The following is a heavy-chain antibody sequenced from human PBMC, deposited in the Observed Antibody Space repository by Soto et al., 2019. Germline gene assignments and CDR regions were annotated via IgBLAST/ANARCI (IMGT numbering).Heavy chain of an antibody. Sequence: EVQLVESGGGLVQPGGSLRLSCAASGFTFSSYSMNWVRQAPGKGLEWVSYISSSSSTIYYADSVKGRFTISRDNAKNSLYQQMNSLRDEDTAVYYCARDKYDFWSGYPNYYYYYGMDVWGQGTTVTVSS. J-gene: IGHJ6*02. D-gene: IGHD3-3*01. CDR2: ISSSSSTI. V-gene: IGHV3-48*02. CDR3: ARDKYDFWSGYPNYYYYYGMDV. CDR1: GFTFSSYS.